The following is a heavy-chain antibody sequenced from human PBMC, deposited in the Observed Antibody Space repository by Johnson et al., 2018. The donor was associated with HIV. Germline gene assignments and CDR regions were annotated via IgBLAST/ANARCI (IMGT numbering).Heavy chain of an antibody. J-gene: IGHJ3*02. CDR2: ISWNSATK. Sequence: VQLVESGGGLVQPGRSLRLSCAASGFTFHDYDIHWVRQAPGKGLEWVSGISWNSATKDYADSVKGRFTISRDNSENTLYLQMNSLRAEDTAVFFCARDWSWRGSLKGGGAFDIWGQGTLVTVSA. CDR1: GFTFHDYD. V-gene: IGHV3-9*01. CDR3: ARDWSWRGSLKGGGAFDI. D-gene: IGHD1-26*01.